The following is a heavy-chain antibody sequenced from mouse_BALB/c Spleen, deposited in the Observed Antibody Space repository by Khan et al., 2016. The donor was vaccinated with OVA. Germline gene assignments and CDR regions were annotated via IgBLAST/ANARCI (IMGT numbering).Heavy chain of an antibody. D-gene: IGHD1-1*01. Sequence: EVQLQESGPGLVKPSQSLSLTCTVTGYSITSDYAWNWIRQFPGNKLEWMGYISYSGSTYYNPSLKSRISITRDTSKNQFFLQLNSVTTEDTATYYCARRVLLLYWYFDVWGAGTTVTVFS. CDR1: GYSITSDYA. CDR3: ARRVLLLYWYFDV. J-gene: IGHJ1*01. V-gene: IGHV3-2*02. CDR2: ISYSGST.